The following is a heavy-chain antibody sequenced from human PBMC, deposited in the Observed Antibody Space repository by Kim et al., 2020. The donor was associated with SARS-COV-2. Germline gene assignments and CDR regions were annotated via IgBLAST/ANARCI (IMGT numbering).Heavy chain of an antibody. CDR2: IYHSGST. CDR1: GGSISSGGYS. D-gene: IGHD2-2*01. J-gene: IGHJ4*02. CDR3: ATTGGYCSSTSCPFDY. V-gene: IGHV4-30-2*01. Sequence: SETLSLTCAVSGGSISSGGYSWSWIRQPPGKGLEWIGYIYHSGSTYYNPSLKSRVTISVDRYKNQFSLKLSSVTAADTAVYYCATTGGYCSSTSCPFDYWGQGTLVTVSS.